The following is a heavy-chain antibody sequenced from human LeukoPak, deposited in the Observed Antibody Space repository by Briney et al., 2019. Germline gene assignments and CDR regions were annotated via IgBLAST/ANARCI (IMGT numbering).Heavy chain of an antibody. CDR1: VGSISTYY. CDR2: THYSGTT. V-gene: IGHV4-59*01. J-gene: IGHJ6*02. CDR3: ARERAAPGSYYYYGMDV. Sequence: SETLSLTCTVSVGSISTYYWNWIRQTPGKGLEWIGYTHYSGTTNYNPSLKSRVTILVVTSKNQFSLRLSSVSAADTAVYYCARERAAPGSYYYYGMDVWGQGTTVTVSS. D-gene: IGHD3-10*01.